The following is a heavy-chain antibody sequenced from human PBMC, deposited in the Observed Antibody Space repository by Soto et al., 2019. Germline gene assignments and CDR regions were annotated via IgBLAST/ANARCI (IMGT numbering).Heavy chain of an antibody. CDR1: GFTFSSYA. Sequence: GGSLRLSCAASGFTFSSYAMTWVRQAPGKGLEWVSIISSSGDGTYYADSVKGRFTISRDNSRNTVILQMHSLRAEDTAVYYCEKNADFWSWAIDVWGQGTSVTVSS. J-gene: IGHJ6*02. CDR3: EKNADFWSWAIDV. V-gene: IGHV3-23*01. CDR2: ISSSGDGT. D-gene: IGHD3-3*01.